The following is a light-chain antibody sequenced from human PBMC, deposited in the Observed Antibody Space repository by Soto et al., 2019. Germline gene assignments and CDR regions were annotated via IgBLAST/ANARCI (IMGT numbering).Light chain of an antibody. Sequence: EIVMTQSPATLSVSPGETATLSCRTSQSVRINLAWYQQKPGQAPRLLIYHTSTRATGVPARFRGSGSGTEFTLTISSLQSEDFAVYYCQQYNNWPPCTFGQGTKLEIK. V-gene: IGKV3-15*01. CDR2: HTS. CDR1: QSVRIN. CDR3: QQYNNWPPCT. J-gene: IGKJ2*02.